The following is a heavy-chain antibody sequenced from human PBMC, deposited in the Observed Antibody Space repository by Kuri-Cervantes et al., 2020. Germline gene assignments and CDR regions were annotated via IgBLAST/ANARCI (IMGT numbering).Heavy chain of an antibody. CDR2: IYYSGST. CDR3: AIRVAGTFDY. V-gene: IGHV4-34*01. D-gene: IGHD6-19*01. CDR1: GGSFSGYY. Sequence: GSLRLSCAVYGGSFSGYYWSWIRQPPGKGLEWIGSIYYSGSTYYNPSLKSRVTISVDTSKNQFSLKLSSVTAADTAVYYCAIRVAGTFDYWGQGTLVTVSS. J-gene: IGHJ4*02.